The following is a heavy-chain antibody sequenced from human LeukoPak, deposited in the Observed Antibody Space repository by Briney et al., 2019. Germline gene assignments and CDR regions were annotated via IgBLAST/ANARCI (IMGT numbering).Heavy chain of an antibody. J-gene: IGHJ4*02. V-gene: IGHV4-31*03. CDR2: IYYSGRT. D-gene: IGHD3-9*01. Sequence: SSETLSLTCTVSGGSISNSSYYWTWIRQHPGKGLEWIGFIYYSGRTDYSPSLKGRAAISLDTSKNQFSLKLNSVTAADTAVYYCARQGYYDLLTGYARRNVLIYFDYWGQGTLVTVSS. CDR1: GGSISNSSYY. CDR3: ARQGYYDLLTGYARRNVLIYFDY.